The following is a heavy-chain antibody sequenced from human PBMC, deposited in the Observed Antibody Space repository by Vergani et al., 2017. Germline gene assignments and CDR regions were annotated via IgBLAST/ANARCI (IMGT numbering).Heavy chain of an antibody. J-gene: IGHJ4*02. CDR2: IWYDGSNK. D-gene: IGHD6-19*01. Sequence: QVQLVESGGGVVQPGRSLRLSCAASGFTFSSYGMHWVRQAPGKGLEWVAVIWYDGSNKYYADSVKGRFTISRDNSKNTLYLQMNSLGAEDTAVYYCARGGVHSSGWYQPDYWGQGTLVTVSS. CDR3: ARGGVHSSGWYQPDY. V-gene: IGHV3-33*01. CDR1: GFTFSSYG.